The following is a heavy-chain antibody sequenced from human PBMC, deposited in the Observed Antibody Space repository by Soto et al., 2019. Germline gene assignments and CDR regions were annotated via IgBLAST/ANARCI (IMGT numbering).Heavy chain of an antibody. CDR1: GYTFSSNS. D-gene: IGHD2-21*01. CDR2: ISPFNGKT. Sequence: QVRLVQSGAEVKKPGASVKVSCKTSGYTFSSNSIVWVRQAPGQGLEWMGWISPFNGKTEYEQKLQGRVTVTRDTSTSTVYMELRSLTSDDTAVYYCARDVWGGNCCDAFEVWGQGTMVTVSS. J-gene: IGHJ3*01. CDR3: ARDVWGGNCCDAFEV. V-gene: IGHV1-18*01.